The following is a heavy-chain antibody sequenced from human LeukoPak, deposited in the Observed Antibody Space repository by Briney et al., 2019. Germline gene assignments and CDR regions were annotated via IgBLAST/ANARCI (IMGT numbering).Heavy chain of an antibody. CDR3: ASRGGHDYGDYFDY. Sequence: VASVKVSCKASGYTFTGYYMHWVRQAPGQGLEWMGWINPNSGGTNYAQKFQGRVTMTRDTSISTAYMELSRLRSDDTAVYYCASRGGHDYGDYFDYWGQGTLVTVSS. CDR1: GYTFTGYY. CDR2: INPNSGGT. D-gene: IGHD4-17*01. J-gene: IGHJ4*02. V-gene: IGHV1-2*02.